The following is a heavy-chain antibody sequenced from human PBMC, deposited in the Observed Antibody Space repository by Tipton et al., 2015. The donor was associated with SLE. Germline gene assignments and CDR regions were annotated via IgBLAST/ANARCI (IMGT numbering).Heavy chain of an antibody. CDR2: IRSKGKDYAT. D-gene: IGHD2-15*01. CDR3: FSRGYCFDGACSPGY. V-gene: IGHV3-73*01. CDR1: GFSFSGSA. Sequence: SLRLSCAASGFSFSGSAMHWVRQASGKGLEWVGRIRSKGKDYATAYAESVKGRFTISRDDLKNTAYLQMSSLKAEDTALYFCFSRGYCFDGACSPGYWGQGTLVTVSS. J-gene: IGHJ4*02.